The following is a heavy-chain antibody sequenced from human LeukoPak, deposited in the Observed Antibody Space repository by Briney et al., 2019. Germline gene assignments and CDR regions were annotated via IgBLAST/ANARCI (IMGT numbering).Heavy chain of an antibody. Sequence: GGSLRLSCAASGINFRSSGMHWVRQAPGKGLEWVTFIQNDGSDKYYAASVKGRFTISRDNSKNTLYLQMNSLTTEDTAVYYCAKDPGAKYYFDYWGQGTPVTVSS. J-gene: IGHJ4*02. CDR3: AKDPGAKYYFDY. V-gene: IGHV3-30*02. CDR2: IQNDGSDK. CDR1: GINFRSSG. D-gene: IGHD3-10*01.